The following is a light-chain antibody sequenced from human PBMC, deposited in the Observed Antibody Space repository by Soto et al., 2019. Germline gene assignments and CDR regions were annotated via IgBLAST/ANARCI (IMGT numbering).Light chain of an antibody. Sequence: DIQLTQSPSFLSASVGDRVTITCRASQGISSYLAWYQQKPGKAPKLLIYAASTLQSGVPSRFSGSGSGTEFTLTISSLKPEDFATYYCQQLNSYPLTVGGGTKVEIK. CDR3: QQLNSYPLT. J-gene: IGKJ4*01. CDR2: AAS. V-gene: IGKV1-9*01. CDR1: QGISSY.